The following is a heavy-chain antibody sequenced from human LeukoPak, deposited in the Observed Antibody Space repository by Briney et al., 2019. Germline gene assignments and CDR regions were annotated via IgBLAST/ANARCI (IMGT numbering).Heavy chain of an antibody. CDR1: GYTFTSYA. J-gene: IGHJ5*02. D-gene: IGHD3-9*01. CDR2: INAGNGNT. V-gene: IGHV1-3*01. Sequence: ASVKVSCKASGYTFTSYAMHWVRQAPGQRLEWMGWINAGNGNTKYSRKFQGRVTITRDTSASTAYMELSSLRSEDTAVYYCAREGYDILTGYWNNWFDPWGQGTLVTVSS. CDR3: AREGYDILTGYWNNWFDP.